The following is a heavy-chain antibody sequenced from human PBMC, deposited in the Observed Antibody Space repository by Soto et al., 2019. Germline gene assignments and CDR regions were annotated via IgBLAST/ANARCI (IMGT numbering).Heavy chain of an antibody. V-gene: IGHV5-51*01. CDR1: GYSFSTYW. J-gene: IGHJ4*02. CDR3: ARPLNGGYVY. CDR2: IYPSDSDT. D-gene: IGHD5-12*01. Sequence: SGESLKISCKGSGYSFSTYWIGWVRQMPGKGLEWMGIIYPSDSDTRYRPSFQGQVTISADKSMSTAYLQWSSLRASDTAMYYCARPLNGGYVYWGQGTLVTVSS.